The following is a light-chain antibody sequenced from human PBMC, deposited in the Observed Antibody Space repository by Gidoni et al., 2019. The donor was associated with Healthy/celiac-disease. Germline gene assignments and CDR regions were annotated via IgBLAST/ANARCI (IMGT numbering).Light chain of an antibody. Sequence: EIVLTQSPATLSLSPGERATISCGASQSVSSSYLAWYQQKPGLAPRPLIYDSSSRATGIPDRFSGSGSGTDFTLTISRLEPEDFAVYYCQQYGSSWTFGQGTKVEIK. J-gene: IGKJ1*01. V-gene: IGKV3D-20*01. CDR2: DSS. CDR1: QSVSSSY. CDR3: QQYGSSWT.